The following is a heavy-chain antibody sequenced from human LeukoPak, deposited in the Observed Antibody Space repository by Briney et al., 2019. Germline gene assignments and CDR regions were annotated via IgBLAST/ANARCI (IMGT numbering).Heavy chain of an antibody. J-gene: IGHJ4*02. CDR3: STGDVDSPLNFYQ. CDR2: INWDGGST. Sequence: PGGSLRLSCVASGFLFDYYTMHWVRHAPGRGLEWVSLINWDGGSTYYAGSVKGRFTISRDNSENSLYLQMNSLRTEDTALYYCSTGDVDSPLNFYQWGRGTLVTVSS. V-gene: IGHV3-43*01. CDR1: GFLFDYYT. D-gene: IGHD5-12*01.